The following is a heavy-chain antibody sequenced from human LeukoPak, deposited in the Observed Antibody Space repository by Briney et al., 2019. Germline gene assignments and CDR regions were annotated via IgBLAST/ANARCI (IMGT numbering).Heavy chain of an antibody. CDR1: GFTFSDYS. Sequence: GGSLRLSCAASGFTFSDYSMNWVRQAPGEGLEWLSYITSTSDTIYYADSAKGRFTSSRDNAKNSVYLQMNSLRAEDTAVYYCARSSGYPFFDYWGQGTLVTVSS. CDR2: ITSTSDTI. J-gene: IGHJ4*02. V-gene: IGHV3-48*01. CDR3: ARSSGYPFFDY. D-gene: IGHD3-22*01.